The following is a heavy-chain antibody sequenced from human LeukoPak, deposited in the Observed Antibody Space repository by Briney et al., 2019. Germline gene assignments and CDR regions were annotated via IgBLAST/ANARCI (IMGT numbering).Heavy chain of an antibody. D-gene: IGHD7-27*01. CDR2: ISSFGSYI. V-gene: IGHV3-21*01. Sequence: GGSLRLSCAASRFTFSSYSMNWVRQAPGKGLEWASSISSFGSYIYYADSVKGRFTISRDNAKNSLYLQMNSLSAEDTAVYYCARDLNWETYWGEGTLVTASS. CDR1: RFTFSSYS. J-gene: IGHJ4*02. CDR3: ARDLNWETY.